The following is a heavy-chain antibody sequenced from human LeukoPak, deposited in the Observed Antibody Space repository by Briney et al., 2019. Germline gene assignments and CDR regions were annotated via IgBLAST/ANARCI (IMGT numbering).Heavy chain of an antibody. CDR2: MKQDGSEK. V-gene: IGHV3-7*01. CDR1: GFTFSSYW. Sequence: SGGSLRLSCAASGFTFSSYWMHWVRQAPGKGLEWVANMKQDGSEKHYVDSVKGRFTISRDNAKNSLFLQLNSLRAEDTAVYYCGRSMDVWGQGTTVIVSS. CDR3: GRSMDV. J-gene: IGHJ6*02.